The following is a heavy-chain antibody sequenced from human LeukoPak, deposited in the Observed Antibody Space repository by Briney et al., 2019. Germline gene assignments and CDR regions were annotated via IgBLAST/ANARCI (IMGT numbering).Heavy chain of an antibody. CDR2: IYYSGST. CDR1: GGSISSSSYY. Sequence: SETLSLTCTVSGGSISSSSYYWGWIRQPPGKGLEWIASIYYSGSTYYNPSLKSRVTISVDTSKNQFSLKLSSVTAADTAAYYCARETAMVLDYWGQGTLVTVSS. V-gene: IGHV4-39*02. CDR3: ARETAMVLDY. D-gene: IGHD5-18*01. J-gene: IGHJ4*02.